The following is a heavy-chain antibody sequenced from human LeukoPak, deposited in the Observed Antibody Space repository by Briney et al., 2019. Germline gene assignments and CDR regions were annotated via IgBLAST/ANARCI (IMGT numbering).Heavy chain of an antibody. CDR3: ARDKYYANQGGSPHQY. D-gene: IGHD2-2*01. V-gene: IGHV3-7*01. CDR2: IKQDGSEK. CDR1: GFTFSSYW. J-gene: IGHJ4*02. Sequence: GGSLRLSCAASGFTFSSYWMSWVRQAPGKGLEWVANIKQDGSEKYYVDSVKGRFTISRDNAKNSLYLQMNSLRAEDTAVYYCARDKYYANQGGSPHQYWGQGTMVTVSS.